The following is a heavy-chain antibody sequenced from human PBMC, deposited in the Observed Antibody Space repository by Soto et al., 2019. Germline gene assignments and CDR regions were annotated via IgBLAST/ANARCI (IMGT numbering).Heavy chain of an antibody. Sequence: SETLSLTCAVSGGSISSGDYSWNWIRQPPGKGLEWIGYIYFGGSTYYNPSLQSRVTMSVDRSRNQFSLKLNSVTAADTAVYYYDSTGCHFDYWGQGTLVTVSS. CDR1: GGSISSGDYS. V-gene: IGHV4-30-2*01. J-gene: IGHJ4*02. CDR2: IYFGGST. CDR3: DSTGCHFDY. D-gene: IGHD3-22*01.